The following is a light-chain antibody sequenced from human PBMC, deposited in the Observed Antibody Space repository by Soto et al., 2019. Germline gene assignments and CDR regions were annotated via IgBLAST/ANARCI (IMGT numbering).Light chain of an antibody. Sequence: DIQMTQSPSTLSASVGDRVTITCRASQSISSWLAWYQQKSGKAPKLLIYDASSLESGVPSRFSGSGSGTEFTLTISSLQPDDFATYYCQQYNSYSPTFGQGIKLEI. V-gene: IGKV1-5*01. J-gene: IGKJ2*01. CDR2: DAS. CDR1: QSISSW. CDR3: QQYNSYSPT.